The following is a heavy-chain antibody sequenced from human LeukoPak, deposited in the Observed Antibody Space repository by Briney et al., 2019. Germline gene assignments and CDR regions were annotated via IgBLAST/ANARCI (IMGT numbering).Heavy chain of an antibody. D-gene: IGHD5-24*01. CDR3: ARDLEMATISSATV. CDR2: INPNSGGT. J-gene: IGHJ4*02. Sequence: VASVKVSCKASGYTFTGYYMHWVRQAPGQGLEWMGWINPNSGGTNYAQKFQGRVTMTRDTSISTAYMELSRLRSDDTAVYYCARDLEMATISSATVWGQGTLVTVSS. CDR1: GYTFTGYY. V-gene: IGHV1-2*02.